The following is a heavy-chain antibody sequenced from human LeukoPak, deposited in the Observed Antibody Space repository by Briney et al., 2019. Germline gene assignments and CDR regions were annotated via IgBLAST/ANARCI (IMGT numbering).Heavy chain of an antibody. CDR2: ISPDGSTT. Sequence: QPGGSLRLSCAASGFTFSRYWMHWVRQAPGKGLMWVSRISPDGSTTLYADSVKGRFTIFRNNAKNTLYLQMNSLRVEDTAVYYCVRGNYFDYWGQGTLVAVSS. V-gene: IGHV3-74*03. J-gene: IGHJ4*02. CDR3: VRGNYFDY. CDR1: GFTFSRYW.